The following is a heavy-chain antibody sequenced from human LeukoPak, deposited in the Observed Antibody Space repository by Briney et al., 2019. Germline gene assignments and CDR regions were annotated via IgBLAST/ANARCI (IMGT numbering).Heavy chain of an antibody. D-gene: IGHD6-13*01. CDR2: INPYSGGT. V-gene: IGHV1-2*02. CDR3: ARGFSVVSSSWYDYFDF. J-gene: IGHJ4*02. CDR1: GYTFTNYY. Sequence: ASVKVSCKASGYTFTNYYIHWVRQAPGQGLEWMGWINPYSGGTNYAQTFQGRVTMTRDTSISTAYMELSRLRSDDTAVYYCARGFSVVSSSWYDYFDFWGQGTLVTVSS.